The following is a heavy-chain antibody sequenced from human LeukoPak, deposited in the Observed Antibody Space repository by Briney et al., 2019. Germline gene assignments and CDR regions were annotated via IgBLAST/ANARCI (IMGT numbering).Heavy chain of an antibody. V-gene: IGHV4-34*01. D-gene: IGHD3-3*01. CDR1: GGSYSGYY. Sequence: SETLSLTCAVYGGSYSGYYWGWIRQPPGKGLEWIGEINHSGSNNYNPSLKSRVTISVDTSKNQFSLKLSSVTAADTAVYYCARRGYYRDWFHPWGEGTLVTVSS. J-gene: IGHJ5*02. CDR2: INHSGSN. CDR3: ARRGYYRDWFHP.